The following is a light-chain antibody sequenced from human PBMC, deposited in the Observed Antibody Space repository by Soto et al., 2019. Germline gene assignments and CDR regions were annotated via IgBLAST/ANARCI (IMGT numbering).Light chain of an antibody. CDR2: GAS. J-gene: IGKJ4*01. CDR3: QQYNDRPLT. Sequence: EIVMTQSPATLSVSPGERATLSCRASQSVGSRLAWYQQKPGQAPRLLIYGASTRATSIPARFSGSGSGTEFPLTISSLQSEDFAVYYCQQYNDRPLTFGGGAKVEI. V-gene: IGKV3-15*01. CDR1: QSVGSR.